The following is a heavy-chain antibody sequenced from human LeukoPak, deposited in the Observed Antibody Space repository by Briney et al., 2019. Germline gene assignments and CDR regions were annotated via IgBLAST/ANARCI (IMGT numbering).Heavy chain of an antibody. J-gene: IGHJ4*02. CDR1: GFTVSSNY. D-gene: IGHD6-19*01. V-gene: IGHV3-66*01. CDR2: IYSGGST. Sequence: GVSLRLSCAASGFTVSSNYMSWVRQAPGKGLEWVSVIYSGGSTYYADSVKGRFTISRDNSKNTLYLQMNSLRAEDTAVYYCASGIAVAGTFDYWGQGTLVTVSS. CDR3: ASGIAVAGTFDY.